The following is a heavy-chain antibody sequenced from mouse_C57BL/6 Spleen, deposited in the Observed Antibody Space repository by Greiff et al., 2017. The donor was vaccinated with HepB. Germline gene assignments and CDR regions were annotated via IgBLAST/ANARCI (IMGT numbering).Heavy chain of an antibody. CDR3: ARKAYYGSSQFAY. J-gene: IGHJ3*01. Sequence: QVQLQQSGAELVKPGASVKISCKASGYAFSSYWMNWVKQRPGKGLEWIGQIYPGDGDTNYNGKFKGKATLTADKSSSTAYMQLSSLTSEDSAVYFCARKAYYGSSQFAYWGQGTLVTVSA. CDR2: IYPGDGDT. V-gene: IGHV1-80*01. D-gene: IGHD1-1*01. CDR1: GYAFSSYW.